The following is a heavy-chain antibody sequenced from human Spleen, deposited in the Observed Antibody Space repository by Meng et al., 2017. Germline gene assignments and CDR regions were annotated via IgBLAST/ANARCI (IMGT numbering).Heavy chain of an antibody. V-gene: IGHV1-18*01. CDR3: ARKAGNCITITCYSLDY. CDR2: ISGYNGHT. J-gene: IGHJ4*02. CDR1: GYTFTSYG. Sequence: QVRRGQSGAEVKKPGASVKVSCKASGYTFTSYGLSWVRQAPGQGLEWMGWISGYNGHTKHAQKFQDRVIMTTDTSTRTAYMELARLTSEDTAVYFCARKAGNCITITCYSLDYWGQGTLVTVSS. D-gene: IGHD2-15*01.